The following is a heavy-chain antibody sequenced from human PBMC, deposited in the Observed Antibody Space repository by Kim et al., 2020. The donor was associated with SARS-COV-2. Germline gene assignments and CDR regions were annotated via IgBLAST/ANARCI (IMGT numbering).Heavy chain of an antibody. D-gene: IGHD5-12*01. Sequence: SVKVSCKASGGTFSSYAISWVRQAPGQGLEWMGGIIPIFGTANYAQKFQDKVTITADKSTSAAYMELSSLRSEGTAVYYCGRRKGQWLQLRGAFDIWGQGTMVTVSS. CDR3: GRRKGQWLQLRGAFDI. CDR2: IIPIFGTA. CDR1: GGTFSSYA. V-gene: IGHV1-69*06. J-gene: IGHJ3*02.